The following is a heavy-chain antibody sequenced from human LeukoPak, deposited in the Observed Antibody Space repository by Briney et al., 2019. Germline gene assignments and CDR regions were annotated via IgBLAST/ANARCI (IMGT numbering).Heavy chain of an antibody. CDR2: ISGSGGST. J-gene: IGHJ4*02. V-gene: IGHV3-23*01. D-gene: IGHD3-3*01. CDR1: GFTFSSYA. Sequence: GGSLRLSCAASGFTFSSYAMSWVRQAPGKGLEWVSAISGSGGSTYYADSVKGRFTISRDNSKNTLYLQMNSLRAEDTGGYYCACKSGIWEWLFDYWGQGTLVTVSS. CDR3: ACKSGIWEWLFDY.